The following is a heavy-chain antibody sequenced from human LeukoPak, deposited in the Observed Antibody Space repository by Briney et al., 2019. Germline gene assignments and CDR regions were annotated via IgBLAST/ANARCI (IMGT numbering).Heavy chain of an antibody. CDR2: IRSKANSYAT. V-gene: IGHV3-73*01. J-gene: IGHJ4*02. CDR1: GFTFSGSA. D-gene: IGHD2-21*02. Sequence: GGSLRLSCAASGFTFSGSAMHWVRQASGKGLEWVGRIRSKANSYATAYAASAKGRFTISRDDSKNTAYLQMNSLKTEDTAVYYCTRPIIAYCGGDCYYYFDYWGQGTLVTVSS. CDR3: TRPIIAYCGGDCYYYFDY.